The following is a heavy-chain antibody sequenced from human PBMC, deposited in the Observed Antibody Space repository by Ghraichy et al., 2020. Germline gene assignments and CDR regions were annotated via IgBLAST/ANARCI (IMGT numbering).Heavy chain of an antibody. D-gene: IGHD4-17*01. CDR3: AKDNDYGDYVGVFDY. Sequence: GGSLRLSCAASGFTFDDYAMHWVRQAPGKGLEWVSGISWNSGSIGYADSVKGRFTISRDNAKNSLYLQMNSLRAEDTALYYCAKDNDYGDYVGVFDYWGQGTLVTVSS. V-gene: IGHV3-9*01. J-gene: IGHJ4*02. CDR1: GFTFDDYA. CDR2: ISWNSGSI.